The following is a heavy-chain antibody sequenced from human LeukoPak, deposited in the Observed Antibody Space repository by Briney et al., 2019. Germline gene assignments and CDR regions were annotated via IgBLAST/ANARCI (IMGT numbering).Heavy chain of an antibody. D-gene: IGHD5-12*01. Sequence: PAGGSLRLSCAASGFTFSSYWMSWVRQAPGKGLEWVANIKQDGSEKYYVDSVKGRFTISRDNAKNSLYLQMNSLRAEDTAVYYCARDRVFDSGYELPYWGQGTLVTVSS. V-gene: IGHV3-7*01. CDR1: GFTFSSYW. CDR2: IKQDGSEK. CDR3: ARDRVFDSGYELPY. J-gene: IGHJ4*02.